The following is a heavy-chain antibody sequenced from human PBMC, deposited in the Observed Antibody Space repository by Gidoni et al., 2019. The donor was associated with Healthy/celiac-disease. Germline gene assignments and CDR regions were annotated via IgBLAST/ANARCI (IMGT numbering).Heavy chain of an antibody. CDR1: GFTFSSYA. CDR2: ISGSGGST. V-gene: IGHV3-23*01. D-gene: IGHD2-2*01. Sequence: EVQLLASGGGLVQPGGSLRLSCAASGFTFSSYAMSWVRQAPGKGLEWVSAISGSGGSTYYADSVKGRFTISRDNSKNTLYLQMNSLRAEDTAVYYCAKGPGDVVVPATPPYFQHWGQGTLVTVSS. CDR3: AKGPGDVVVPATPPYFQH. J-gene: IGHJ1*01.